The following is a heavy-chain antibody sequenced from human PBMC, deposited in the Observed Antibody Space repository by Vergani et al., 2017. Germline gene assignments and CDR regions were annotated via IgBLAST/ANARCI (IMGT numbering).Heavy chain of an antibody. CDR1: NDSVSNTFYY. V-gene: IGHV4-39*07. J-gene: IGHJ4*02. Sequence: QVQLQESGPGLVKPSETLSLTCTVSNDSVSNTFYYWGWIRQTPGKGLEWIGSIYYSGSTYYNPSLESRVTMSVDTSKSQFSLKLSSVTAADTAVYYCARVSRPYSGYDFRFDSWGQGNLVTVSS. CDR3: ARVSRPYSGYDFRFDS. CDR2: IYYSGST. D-gene: IGHD5-12*01.